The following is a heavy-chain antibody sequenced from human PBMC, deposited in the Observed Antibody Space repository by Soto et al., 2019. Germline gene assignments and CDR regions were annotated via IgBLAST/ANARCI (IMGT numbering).Heavy chain of an antibody. CDR2: IYYSGNT. V-gene: IGHV4-59*01. J-gene: IGHJ6*02. CDR3: ARHSSGNNYFYALDV. D-gene: IGHD5-18*01. Sequence: SETLSLTCTVSNGSISSFYWSWIRQSPGKGLEWIGYIYYSGNTRYNPALKSRVTISVDTSRNQFSLKLNSVTAADTAVYFCARHSSGNNYFYALDVWGHGTTVTVSS. CDR1: NGSISSFY.